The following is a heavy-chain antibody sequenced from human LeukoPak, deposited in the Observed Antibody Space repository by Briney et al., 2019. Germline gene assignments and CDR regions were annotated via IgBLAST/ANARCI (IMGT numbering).Heavy chain of an antibody. CDR1: GFTFGDYA. J-gene: IGHJ6*03. D-gene: IGHD2-2*01. V-gene: IGHV3-49*04. Sequence: PGGSLRLSCTASGFTFGDYAMSWVRKAPGKGLEWVVFIRSKAYGGTTEYAASVKGRFTISRDDSKSIAYLQMNSLKTEDTAVYYCTRRGYCSSTSCGDMDVWGKGTTVTVSS. CDR2: IRSKAYGGTT. CDR3: TRRGYCSSTSCGDMDV.